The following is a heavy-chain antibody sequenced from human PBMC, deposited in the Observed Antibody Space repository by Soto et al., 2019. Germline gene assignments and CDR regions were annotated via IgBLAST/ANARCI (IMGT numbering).Heavy chain of an antibody. CDR1: GKSLSGYY. CDR2: INHSGNT. V-gene: IGHV4-34*01. J-gene: IGHJ4*02. CDR3: ARHHVRGRTIAGAAEF. D-gene: IGHD1-26*01. Sequence: QVQLQQWGAGLLKPSETLSLTCAFYGKSLSGYYWSWIRQPPGKALEWIGEINHSGNTNYNPSLKSRVTISVDTSKNQLFLNLSSVTAADTAMYYCARHHVRGRTIAGAAEFWGQGTLVTVSS.